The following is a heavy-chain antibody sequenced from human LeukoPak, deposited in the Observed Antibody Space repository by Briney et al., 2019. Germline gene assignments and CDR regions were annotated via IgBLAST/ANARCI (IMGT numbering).Heavy chain of an antibody. CDR2: ISAYNGNT. CDR1: GYTFSTYA. V-gene: IGHV1-18*01. Sequence: ASVKVSCKASGYTFSTYAISWVRQAPGQGLEWMGWISAYNGNTNYAQKLQGRLTMTTDASTSTAYMELRSLKSDDTAVYYCARGGYYDILTGFYKDNWFDPWGQGTLVTVSS. D-gene: IGHD3-9*01. CDR3: ARGGYYDILTGFYKDNWFDP. J-gene: IGHJ5*02.